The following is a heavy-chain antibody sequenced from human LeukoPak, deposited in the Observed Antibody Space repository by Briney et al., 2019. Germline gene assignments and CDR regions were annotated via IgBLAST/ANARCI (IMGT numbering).Heavy chain of an antibody. Sequence: PSETLSLTCAVYGGSFSGYYWSWIRQPPGKGLEWIGEINHSGSTNYNPSLKSRVTISVGTSKNQFSLKLSSVTAADTAVYYCARWSVVTNFDYWGQGTLVTVSS. V-gene: IGHV4-34*01. D-gene: IGHD4-23*01. J-gene: IGHJ4*02. CDR3: ARWSVVTNFDY. CDR1: GGSFSGYY. CDR2: INHSGST.